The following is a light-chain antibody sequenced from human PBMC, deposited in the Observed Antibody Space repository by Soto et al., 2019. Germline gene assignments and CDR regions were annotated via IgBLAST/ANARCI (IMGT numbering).Light chain of an antibody. V-gene: IGLV2-23*01. CDR3: CSYAGSRTVV. J-gene: IGLJ3*02. Sequence: QSALTQPASVSGSPGQSITISCTGTISDIGNYNLVSWYQQHPGKAPKLMIYEGNKRPSGVSYRFSASKSGNTASLTISGLQAEYEADYYCCSYAGSRTVVFGGGTKLTVL. CDR2: EGN. CDR1: ISDIGNYNL.